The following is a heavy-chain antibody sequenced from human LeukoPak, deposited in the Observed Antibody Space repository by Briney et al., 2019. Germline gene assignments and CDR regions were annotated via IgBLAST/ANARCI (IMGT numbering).Heavy chain of an antibody. CDR2: ISYDGSSI. D-gene: IGHD2-15*01. J-gene: IGHJ4*02. V-gene: IGHV3-30*18. CDR1: GFSFSTYG. Sequence: PGGSLRLSCAASGFSFSTYGMHWVRQAPGKGLEWVAVISYDGSSIFYADSVKGRFTVSRDNSKDTLYLQMNSLRAEDTAVYYCAKDLQSHYSLDYWGQGTLVTVSS. CDR3: AKDLQSHYSLDY.